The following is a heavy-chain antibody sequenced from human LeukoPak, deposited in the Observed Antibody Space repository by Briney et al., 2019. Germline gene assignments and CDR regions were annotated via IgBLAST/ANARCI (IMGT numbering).Heavy chain of an antibody. V-gene: IGHV4-59*01. CDR1: GGSLSSYY. CDR2: VYYSGDT. Sequence: SQTLSLTCSVSGGSLSSYYWSWVRQPPGKGVEWIGHVYYSGDTKYNPSLKSRVTISLDTSKNQFSLTLTSVTAADTAFYYCARMSQHHYDNEGHYWYNWFGSWGQGTQVTVSS. J-gene: IGHJ5*01. CDR3: ARMSQHHYDNEGHYWYNWFGS. D-gene: IGHD3-22*01.